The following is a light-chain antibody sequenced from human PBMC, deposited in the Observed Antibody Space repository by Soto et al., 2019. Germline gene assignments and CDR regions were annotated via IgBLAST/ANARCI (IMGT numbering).Light chain of an antibody. V-gene: IGKV3-15*01. CDR2: GAS. CDR3: QQYXXXPPIT. J-gene: IGKJ5*01. CDR1: QSVSSN. Sequence: EIVMTQSPATLSVSPGERATLSCRASQSVSSNLAWYQQKPGQAPRLLIYGASTRATGIPARFSGSGSGTEFTLXIXSXQSXXFXVYYCQQYXXXPPITF.